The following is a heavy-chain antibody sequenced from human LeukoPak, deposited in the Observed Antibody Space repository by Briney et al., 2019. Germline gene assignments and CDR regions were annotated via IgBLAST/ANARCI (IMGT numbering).Heavy chain of an antibody. V-gene: IGHV3-23*01. J-gene: IGHJ4*02. CDR1: GFTFSSYA. CDR2: ISGSGGST. Sequence: GGSLRLSCAASGFTFSSYAMSWVRQAPGKGLEWVSAISGSGGSTYYADSVKGRFTISRDNSKNTLYLQMNSLRAEDTAVYYCARGTERYFDWPELDYWGQGTLVTVSS. D-gene: IGHD3-9*01. CDR3: ARGTERYFDWPELDY.